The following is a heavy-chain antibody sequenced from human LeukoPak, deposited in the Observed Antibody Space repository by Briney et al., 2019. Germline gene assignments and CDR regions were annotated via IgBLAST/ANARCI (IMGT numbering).Heavy chain of an antibody. CDR3: AKATGYVDPFDQ. V-gene: IGHV1-69*01. J-gene: IGHJ4*02. D-gene: IGHD5-12*01. CDR2: IIPIFGTA. Sequence: ASVKVSYKASGGTFSSYAISWVRQAPGQGLEWMGGIIPIFGTANYAQKFQGRVTITADESTSTAYMELSSLRSEDTAVYYCAKATGYVDPFDQWGQGTLVTVSS. CDR1: GGTFSSYA.